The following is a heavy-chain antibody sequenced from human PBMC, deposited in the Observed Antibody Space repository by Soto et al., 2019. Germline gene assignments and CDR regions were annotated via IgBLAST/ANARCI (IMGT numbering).Heavy chain of an antibody. V-gene: IGHV3-33*01. CDR2: IWHDGSGT. D-gene: IGHD1-26*01. CDR3: VRAPGALSNRVRVGYFNL. J-gene: IGHJ2*01. CDR1: GFGFTTYG. Sequence: QVKLVESGGGVVQPGRSLRLSCAASGFGFTTYGMHWVRQAPGKGLEWVGVIWHDGSGTFYADALKGRFTISRDNSKNTLFLQMYSLKVEDTAVYYCVRAPGALSNRVRVGYFNLWGRVPQVTVSS.